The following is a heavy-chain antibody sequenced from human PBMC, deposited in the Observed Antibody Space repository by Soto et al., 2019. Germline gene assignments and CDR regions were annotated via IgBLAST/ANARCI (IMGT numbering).Heavy chain of an antibody. CDR2: INPDSGAT. D-gene: IGHD1-26*01. J-gene: IGHJ3*02. Sequence: ASVKVSCKASAYTFTGCYMHWVRQAPGQGLEWMGWINPDSGATKYAQKFQGRVTMTRDTSKTTVYMELSRVRSDDTAVYYCARSEEWELLRGAFDIWGHGTMVTVSS. V-gene: IGHV1-2*02. CDR1: AYTFTGCY. CDR3: ARSEEWELLRGAFDI.